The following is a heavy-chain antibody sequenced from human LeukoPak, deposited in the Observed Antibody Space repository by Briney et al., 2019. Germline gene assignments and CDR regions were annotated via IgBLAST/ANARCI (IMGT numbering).Heavy chain of an antibody. V-gene: IGHV4-59*01. D-gene: IGHD3-10*01. Sequence: SETLSLTCAVYGESFSGFYWSWVRQPPGKGLEWIGYIYYSGSTNYNPSLKSRVTISVDTSKNQFSLKLSSVTAADTAVYYCARDRRGSGLYYYYGMDVWGQGTTVTVSS. CDR1: GESFSGFY. CDR2: IYYSGST. CDR3: ARDRRGSGLYYYYGMDV. J-gene: IGHJ6*02.